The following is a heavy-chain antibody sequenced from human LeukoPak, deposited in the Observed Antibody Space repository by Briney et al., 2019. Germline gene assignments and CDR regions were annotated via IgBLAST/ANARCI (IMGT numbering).Heavy chain of an antibody. J-gene: IGHJ4*02. CDR1: GFTFSSYA. CDR2: ISGSGGST. D-gene: IGHD3-10*01. Sequence: GGSLRLSCAASGFTFSSYAMSWVRQAPGKGLEWVSAISGSGGSTYYADSVKGRFTISRDNSKNTLYLQMNSLRAEDTAVYYCARERSRGYGSGSYYKYWGQGTLVTVSS. CDR3: ARERSRGYGSGSYYKY. V-gene: IGHV3-23*01.